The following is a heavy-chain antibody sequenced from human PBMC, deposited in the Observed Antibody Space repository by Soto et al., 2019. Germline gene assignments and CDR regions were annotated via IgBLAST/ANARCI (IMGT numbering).Heavy chain of an antibody. CDR2: ISSSRSTI. J-gene: IGHJ4*02. D-gene: IGHD3-22*01. Sequence: GGSLRLSCAASGFTFSTYSMNWVRQAPGKGLDWVSYISSSRSTIFFTDSVKGRFTVSRDNVKNSLYLQMNSLRAEDTAVYYCARGYYKYYDSSGYYRSPAYWGQGTLVTVSS. V-gene: IGHV3-48*01. CDR3: ARGYYKYYDSSGYYRSPAY. CDR1: GFTFSTYS.